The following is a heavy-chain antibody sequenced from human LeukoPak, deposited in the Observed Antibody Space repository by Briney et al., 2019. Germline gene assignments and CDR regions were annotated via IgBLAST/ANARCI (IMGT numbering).Heavy chain of an antibody. Sequence: GGSLRLSCAASGFTFSSYAMSWVRQAPGKGLEWVSAISGSGGSTYYAGSVKGRFTISRDNSKNTLYLQMNSLRAEDTAVYYCAKDGSSSWYGINKIAEYFQRWGQGTLVTVSS. D-gene: IGHD6-13*01. CDR3: AKDGSSSWYGINKIAEYFQR. CDR2: ISGSGGST. CDR1: GFTFSSYA. V-gene: IGHV3-23*01. J-gene: IGHJ1*01.